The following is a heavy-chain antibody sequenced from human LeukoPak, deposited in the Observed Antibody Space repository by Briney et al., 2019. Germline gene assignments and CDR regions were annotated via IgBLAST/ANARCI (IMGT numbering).Heavy chain of an antibody. J-gene: IGHJ5*02. CDR3: ARSTDVVVVPAALGP. V-gene: IGHV1-8*03. D-gene: IGHD2-2*01. CDR1: GYTFTSYD. CDR2: INPNSGTT. Sequence: GSVKVSRTASGYTFTSYDINWVRQATGQGLEWMGWINPNSGTTGYAHKFQGRATFTKNTSINTAYMQLSSMRSEDTAVYYWARSTDVVVVPAALGPWGQGTLVTVSS.